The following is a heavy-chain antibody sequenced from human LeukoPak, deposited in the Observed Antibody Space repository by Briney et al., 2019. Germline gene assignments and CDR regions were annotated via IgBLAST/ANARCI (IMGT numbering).Heavy chain of an antibody. CDR3: ARGLVKRSAAAATGY. CDR1: GFTFSSYW. D-gene: IGHD6-13*01. J-gene: IGHJ4*02. CDR2: IHPDGSST. Sequence: PGGSLRLSCTASGFTFSSYWMHWGRQAPGKGLVWVSRIHPDGSSTNYADSVKGRFTIFRDNAKNTLSLQMNSLRDDDTAVYYCARGLVKRSAAAATGYCGQGTLVTVSS. V-gene: IGHV3-74*01.